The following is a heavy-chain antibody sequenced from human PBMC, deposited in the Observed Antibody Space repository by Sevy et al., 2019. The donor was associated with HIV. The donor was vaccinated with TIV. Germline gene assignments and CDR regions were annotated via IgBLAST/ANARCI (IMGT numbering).Heavy chain of an antibody. Sequence: GGSLRLSCAVSGFTFSSYGMHWVRQAPGKGLEWVAVISYDGSNKYYADSVKGRFTISRDNSKNTLYLQMNSLRAEDTAVYYCAKGRDSSGWYYYGMDVWGQGTTVTVSS. J-gene: IGHJ6*02. CDR1: GFTFSSYG. V-gene: IGHV3-30*18. CDR2: ISYDGSNK. CDR3: AKGRDSSGWYYYGMDV. D-gene: IGHD6-19*01.